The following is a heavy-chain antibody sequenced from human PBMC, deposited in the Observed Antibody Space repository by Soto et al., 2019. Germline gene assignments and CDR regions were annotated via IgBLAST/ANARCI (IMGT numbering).Heavy chain of an antibody. V-gene: IGHV1-8*01. J-gene: IGHJ5*02. D-gene: IGHD2-2*01. CDR2: MNPNSGNT. CDR3: ARGVSLVPAATARFDP. CDR1: GYTFTSYD. Sequence: QVQLVQSGAEVKKPGASVKVSCKASGYTFTSYDINWVRQATGQGLEWMGWMNPNSGNTGYAQKFQGRVTMTRNTSISTAYMELSSLRSESTAVYYCARGVSLVPAATARFDPWGQGTLVTVSS.